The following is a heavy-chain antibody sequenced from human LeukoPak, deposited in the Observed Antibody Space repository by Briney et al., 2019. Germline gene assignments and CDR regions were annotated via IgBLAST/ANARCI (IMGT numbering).Heavy chain of an antibody. CDR3: ARVGDYDILTGQNDY. D-gene: IGHD3-9*01. CDR1: GFTFSSYS. V-gene: IGHV3-21*01. Sequence: PGGSLRLSCAASGFTFSSYSMNWVRQAPGKGLEWVSSISSSSSYIYYADSVKGRFTISRDNAKNSLYLQMNSLRAEDTAVYYCARVGDYDILTGQNDYWGQGTLVTVSS. J-gene: IGHJ4*02. CDR2: ISSSSSYI.